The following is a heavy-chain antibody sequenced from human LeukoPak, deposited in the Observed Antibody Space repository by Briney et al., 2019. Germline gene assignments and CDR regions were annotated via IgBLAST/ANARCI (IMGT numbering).Heavy chain of an antibody. Sequence: GGSLRLSCAASGFTFSNKAMSWVRQAPGKGLEWVSVIYKDGKIYYIDSVKGRFTISRDTSKNTLYLQMNSLRVEDTAVYYFAGADPFDHWGQGTLVTVSS. V-gene: IGHV3-53*01. CDR3: AGADPFDH. CDR1: GFTFSNKA. CDR2: IYKDGKI. J-gene: IGHJ4*02. D-gene: IGHD3-10*01.